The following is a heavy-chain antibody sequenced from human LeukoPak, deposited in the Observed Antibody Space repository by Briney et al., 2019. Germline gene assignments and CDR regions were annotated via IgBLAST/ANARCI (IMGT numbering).Heavy chain of an antibody. CDR1: GGSISSSSYY. Sequence: PSETLSLTCTVSGGSISSSSYYWGWIRQPPGKGLEWIGSIYHSGSTYYNPSLKSRVTISVDTSKNQFSLKLSSVTAADTAVYYCARNMVRGVIITYYMDVWGKGTTVTVSS. V-gene: IGHV4-39*07. D-gene: IGHD3-10*01. J-gene: IGHJ6*03. CDR3: ARNMVRGVIITYYMDV. CDR2: IYHSGST.